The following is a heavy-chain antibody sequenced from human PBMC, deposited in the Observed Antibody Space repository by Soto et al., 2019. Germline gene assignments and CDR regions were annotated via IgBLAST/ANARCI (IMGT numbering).Heavy chain of an antibody. J-gene: IGHJ4*02. V-gene: IGHV1-18*04. CDR2: IASHDGST. CDR1: GYTFTSYG. Sequence: GASVNVSCKASGYTFTSYGLNWVRRAPGQGLEWMGRIASHDGSTVSAQSFQGRLTLTRDTFTNTAYLELGALTSDDTGLYFCWRNDGDDSTNFWGQGTLVTVSS. CDR3: WRNDGDDSTNF. D-gene: IGHD3-22*01.